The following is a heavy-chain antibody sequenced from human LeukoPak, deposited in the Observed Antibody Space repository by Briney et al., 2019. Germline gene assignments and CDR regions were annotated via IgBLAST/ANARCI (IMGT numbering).Heavy chain of an antibody. CDR2: IYHSGST. J-gene: IGHJ6*03. CDR1: GGSISSSNW. Sequence: PSETLSLTCAVSGGSISSSNWWSWIRQPPGKGLEWIGEIYHSGSTNYNPSLKSRVTISVDTSKNQFSLKLSSVTAADTAVYYCARVGHYYDSSLYYYYYMDVWGKGTTVTVSS. D-gene: IGHD3-22*01. V-gene: IGHV4-4*02. CDR3: ARVGHYYDSSLYYYYYMDV.